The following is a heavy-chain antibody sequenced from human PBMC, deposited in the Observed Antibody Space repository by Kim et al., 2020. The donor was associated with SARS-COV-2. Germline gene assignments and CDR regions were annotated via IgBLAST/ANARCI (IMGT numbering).Heavy chain of an antibody. CDR1: GGSISSSSYY. Sequence: SETLSLTCTVSGGSISSSSYYWGWIRQPPGKGLEWIGSIYYSGSTYYNPSLKSRVTISVDTSKNQFSLKLSSVTAADTAVYYCARGTTVVTGVWFDPWGQGTLVTVSS. V-gene: IGHV4-39*07. D-gene: IGHD4-17*01. CDR3: ARGTTVVTGVWFDP. J-gene: IGHJ5*02. CDR2: IYYSGST.